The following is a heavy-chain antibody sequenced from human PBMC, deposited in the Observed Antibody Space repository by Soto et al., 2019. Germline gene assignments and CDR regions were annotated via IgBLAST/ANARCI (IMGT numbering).Heavy chain of an antibody. CDR1: GFPFSSYE. V-gene: IGHV3-48*03. CDR3: ARVHPNFYYDGMDV. Sequence: GGSLRLSCAASGFPFSSYEMNWVRQAPGKGLEWVSYISSRGSTIKYADSVKGRFTISRDNAKNSLYLQMNSLRAEDTAVYYCARVHPNFYYDGMDVWGQGTTVTVSS. CDR2: ISSRGSTI. J-gene: IGHJ6*02.